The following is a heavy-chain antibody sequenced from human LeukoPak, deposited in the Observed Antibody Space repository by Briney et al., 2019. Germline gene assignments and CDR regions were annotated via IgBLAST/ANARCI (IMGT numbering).Heavy chain of an antibody. D-gene: IGHD5-24*01. Sequence: PWWSLRLFFAASRFTFISYWMHWLRPAPGKGLVWVSRVKGDGTFTNYADSVYGRFTISRDNAKNTLYLHMHSLRAEDTAVYYCVRDGDDFNFDYWGQGNLVTASS. V-gene: IGHV3-74*01. CDR2: VKGDGTFT. CDR3: VRDGDDFNFDY. J-gene: IGHJ4*02. CDR1: RFTFISYW.